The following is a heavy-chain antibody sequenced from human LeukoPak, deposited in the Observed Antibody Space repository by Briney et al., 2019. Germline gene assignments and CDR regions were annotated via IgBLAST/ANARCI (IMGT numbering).Heavy chain of an antibody. CDR1: GFTFSSYT. CDR3: ARDLTVYSGNPLYYFDY. J-gene: IGHJ4*02. Sequence: GGSLRLSCAASGFTFSSYTMNWVRQAPGKGLECVSYISSSSGTIYYVDSVKGRFTISRDNAKNSLYLQMNSLRDEDTAVYFCARDLTVYSGNPLYYFDYWGQGTLVTVSS. V-gene: IGHV3-48*02. CDR2: ISSSSGTI. D-gene: IGHD4-23*01.